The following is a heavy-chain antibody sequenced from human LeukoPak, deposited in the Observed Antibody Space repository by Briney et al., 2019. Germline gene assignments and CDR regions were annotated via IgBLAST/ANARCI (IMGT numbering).Heavy chain of an antibody. CDR3: AKRSSSLGYNWFDP. D-gene: IGHD6-13*01. CDR2: IWYDGSNK. CDR1: GFSFENSW. J-gene: IGHJ5*02. V-gene: IGHV3-33*08. Sequence: PGGSLRLSCAASGFSFENSWMTWVRQAPGKGLEWVAVIWYDGSNKYYADSVKGRFTISRDNSKNTLYLQMNSLRAEDTAVYYCAKRSSSLGYNWFDPWGQGTLVTVSS.